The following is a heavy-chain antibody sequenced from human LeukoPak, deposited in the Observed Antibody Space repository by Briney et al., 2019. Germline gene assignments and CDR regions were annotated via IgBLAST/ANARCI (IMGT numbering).Heavy chain of an antibody. CDR3: ASNPYYYVSVGSYNASDP. V-gene: IGHV4-38-2*01. Sequence: SETLSLTCAVSGYSIISAYYWGWIRQPPGKGLEWIGSIYHSGSTYYNPSLKSRVTISVDTSKNQFSLKLSSLTAADTAVYYCASNPYYYVSVGSYNASDPWGQGTLVTVSS. CDR2: IYHSGST. J-gene: IGHJ5*02. D-gene: IGHD3-22*01. CDR1: GYSIISAYY.